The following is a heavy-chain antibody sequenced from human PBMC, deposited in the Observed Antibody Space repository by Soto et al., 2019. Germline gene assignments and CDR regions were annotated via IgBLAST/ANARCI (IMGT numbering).Heavy chain of an antibody. CDR1: GFTFSSYA. CDR3: ARGYCSSTSCDYYYAMDV. D-gene: IGHD2-2*01. CDR2: ISGSGGST. J-gene: IGHJ6*02. V-gene: IGHV3-23*01. Sequence: GGSLRLSCAASGFTFSSYAMSWVRQAPGKGLEWVSAISGSGGSTYYADSVKGRFTISRDNAKNTLYLQMNSLRAEDTAVYYCARGYCSSTSCDYYYAMDVWGQGATVTVSS.